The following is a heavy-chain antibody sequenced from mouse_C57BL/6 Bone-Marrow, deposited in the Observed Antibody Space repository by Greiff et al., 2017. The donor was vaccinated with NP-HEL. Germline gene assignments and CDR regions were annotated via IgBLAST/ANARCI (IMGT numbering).Heavy chain of an antibody. CDR2: IHPNSGST. V-gene: IGHV1-64*01. D-gene: IGHD2-3*01. CDR3: ARGRWLPTAWFAY. Sequence: QVQLQQPGAELVKPGASVKLSCKASGYTFTSYWMHWVKQRPGQGLEWIGMIHPNSGSTNYNEKFKSKATLTVDKSSSTAYMQLSSLTSEDSAVYDCARGRWLPTAWFAYWGQGTLVTVSA. J-gene: IGHJ3*01. CDR1: GYTFTSYW.